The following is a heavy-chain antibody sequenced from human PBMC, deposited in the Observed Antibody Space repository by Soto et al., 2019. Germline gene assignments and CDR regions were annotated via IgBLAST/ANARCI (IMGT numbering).Heavy chain of an antibody. J-gene: IGHJ4*02. Sequence: GGSLRLSCAASGFTFSSYGMNWVRQAPGKGLEWVSAISSSSTYIKYADSVEGRFTISRDNAKNSLYLQMNSLRDEDTAVYYCARDAGYSYGPFDYWGQGTPVTVSS. CDR1: GFTFSSYG. D-gene: IGHD5-18*01. V-gene: IGHV3-21*01. CDR2: ISSSSTYI. CDR3: ARDAGYSYGPFDY.